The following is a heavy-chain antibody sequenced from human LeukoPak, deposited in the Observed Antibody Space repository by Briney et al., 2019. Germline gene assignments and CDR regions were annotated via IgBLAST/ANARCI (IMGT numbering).Heavy chain of an antibody. CDR1: GFTVSNNY. CDR3: AKDREQQLGQGVFDY. Sequence: PGGSLRLSCAASGFTVSNNYMSWVRQAPGKKLEWVSDIYSDGTTFYADSVKGRFTISRDNSKNTLYLQMNSLRAEDTAVYYCAKDREQQLGQGVFDYWGQGTLVTVSS. J-gene: IGHJ4*02. V-gene: IGHV3-53*01. D-gene: IGHD6-13*01. CDR2: IYSDGTT.